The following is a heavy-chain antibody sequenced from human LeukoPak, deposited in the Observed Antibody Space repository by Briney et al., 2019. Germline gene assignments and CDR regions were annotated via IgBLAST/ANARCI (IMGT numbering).Heavy chain of an antibody. J-gene: IGHJ6*03. V-gene: IGHV4-30-4*08. CDR2: IYYSGST. CDR1: GGSISSGDYY. Sequence: PSETLSLTCTVSGGSISSGDYYWRWIRQPPGKGLEWIGYIYYSGSTYYNPSLKSRVTISVDTSKNQFSLKLSSVTAADTAVYYCARASNYEYYYYYMDVWGKGTTVTVSS. CDR3: ARASNYEYYYYYMDV. D-gene: IGHD4-11*01.